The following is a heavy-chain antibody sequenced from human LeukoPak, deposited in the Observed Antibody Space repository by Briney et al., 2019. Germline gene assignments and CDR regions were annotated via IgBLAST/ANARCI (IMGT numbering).Heavy chain of an antibody. Sequence: SETLSLTCDVYGGSFSGYYWSWIRQPPGKGLEWNGEINHSGSTNYNPSLKSRVTISVDTSKNQFSLKLSSVTAADTAVYYCARGRITIFGVVIYENFDPWGQGTLVTVSS. CDR1: GGSFSGYY. CDR3: ARGRITIFGVVIYENFDP. D-gene: IGHD3-3*01. J-gene: IGHJ5*02. CDR2: INHSGST. V-gene: IGHV4-34*01.